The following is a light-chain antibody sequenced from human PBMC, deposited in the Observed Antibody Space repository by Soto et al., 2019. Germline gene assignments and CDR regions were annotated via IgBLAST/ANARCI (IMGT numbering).Light chain of an antibody. CDR1: QSVSND. J-gene: IGKJ3*01. V-gene: IGKV3-20*01. CDR3: QQYGSAPLFT. CDR2: GAS. Sequence: EIVMTQSPATLSVSPGERATLSCRASQSVSNDLAWYQQKPGQAPRLLIFGASSRATDIPDRFGGSGSGTDFTLTISSLEPEDFAVYYCQQYGSAPLFTFGPGTKVDFK.